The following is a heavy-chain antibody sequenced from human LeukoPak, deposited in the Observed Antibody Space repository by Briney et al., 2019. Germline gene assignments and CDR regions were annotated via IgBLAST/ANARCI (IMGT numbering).Heavy chain of an antibody. V-gene: IGHV3-15*01. D-gene: IGHD6-19*01. J-gene: IGHJ4*02. CDR1: GFIFSSYW. CDR3: AKDLSDSSGWYASLTLDY. CDR2: IKSKTDGGTT. Sequence: GGSLRLSCAASGFIFSSYWMHWVRHAPGKGLAWVGRIKSKTDGGTTDYAAPVKGRFTISRDDSKNTLYLQMNSLRAEDTAVYYCAKDLSDSSGWYASLTLDYWGQGTLVTVSS.